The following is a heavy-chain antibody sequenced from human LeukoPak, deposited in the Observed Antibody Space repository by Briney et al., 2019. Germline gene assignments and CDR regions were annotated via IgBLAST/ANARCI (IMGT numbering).Heavy chain of an antibody. CDR1: GFTFSSYA. V-gene: IGHV3-23*01. D-gene: IGHD2-15*01. Sequence: GGSLRLSCAASGFTFSSYAMSWVRQAPGKGLEWVSAISGSGGSTYYADSVKGRFTISRDNSKNTLYLQMNSLRAEDTAVYYCATIVSKYCSGGSCYDYWGQGTLVTVSS. J-gene: IGHJ4*02. CDR2: ISGSGGST. CDR3: ATIVSKYCSGGSCYDY.